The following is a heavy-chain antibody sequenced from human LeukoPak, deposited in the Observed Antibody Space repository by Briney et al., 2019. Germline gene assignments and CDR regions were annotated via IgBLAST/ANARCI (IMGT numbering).Heavy chain of an antibody. CDR3: ARDYYDSSGYYYW. J-gene: IGHJ4*02. V-gene: IGHV3-30*04. CDR1: GFTFSSYA. CDR2: ISYDGSNK. Sequence: GGSLRLSCAASGFTFSSYAMHWVRQAPGKGLEWVAVISYDGSNKNYADSVKGRFTISRDNSKNTLYLQMNSLRAEDTAVYYCARDYYDSSGYYYWWGQGTLVTVSS. D-gene: IGHD3-22*01.